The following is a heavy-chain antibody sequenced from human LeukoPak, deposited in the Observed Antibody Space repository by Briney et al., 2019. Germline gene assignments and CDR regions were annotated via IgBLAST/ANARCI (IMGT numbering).Heavy chain of an antibody. CDR3: AKHKEDYGDSCLDDS. CDR2: ISGSGGRT. Sequence: GGSLRLSCAASGFTFSSYAMSWVRQAPGKGLAWVSGISGSGGRTYYADSVRGRFTISRDNSKNTLYLQMSSLRAEDTAVYYCAKHKEDYGDSCLDDSWGQGALVTVSS. CDR1: GFTFSSYA. V-gene: IGHV3-23*01. J-gene: IGHJ5*01. D-gene: IGHD4-17*01.